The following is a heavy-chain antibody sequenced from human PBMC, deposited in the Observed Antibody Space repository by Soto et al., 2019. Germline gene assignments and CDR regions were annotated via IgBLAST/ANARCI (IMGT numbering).Heavy chain of an antibody. V-gene: IGHV3-23*01. J-gene: IGHJ4*02. CDR2: ISGSGGST. D-gene: IGHD5-18*01. Sequence: GGSLRLSCAASGFTFSSYAMSWVRQAPGKGLEWVSAISGSGGSTYYADSMKGRFTISRDNSKNTLYLKMNSLRAEEPAVAYCAKVKDDAEYSYGYGGYFDYWGQGTLVTVSS. CDR3: AKVKDDAEYSYGYGGYFDY. CDR1: GFTFSSYA.